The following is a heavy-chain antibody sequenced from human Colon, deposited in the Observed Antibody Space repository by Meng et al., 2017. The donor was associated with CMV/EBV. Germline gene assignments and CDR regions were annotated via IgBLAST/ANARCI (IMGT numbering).Heavy chain of an antibody. D-gene: IGHD6-19*01. J-gene: IGHJ4*02. Sequence: QVQLVQSGAEGKKPGASVKVSCKASGYTFTDYYIHWVRQATGQGLEWMGRINPNSGDTNDAQKFQGRVTLTRDTSISTAYMELSRLKSDDMAVYYCVRDTSGWLLPYWGQGTLVTVSS. CDR3: VRDTSGWLLPY. CDR1: GYTFTDYY. V-gene: IGHV1-2*06. CDR2: INPNSGDT.